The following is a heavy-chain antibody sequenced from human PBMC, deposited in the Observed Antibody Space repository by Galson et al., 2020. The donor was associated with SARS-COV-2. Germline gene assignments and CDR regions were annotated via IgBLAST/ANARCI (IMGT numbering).Heavy chain of an antibody. D-gene: IGHD3-22*01. CDR2: ISYDGSNK. CDR3: AKDDSSGYSTSWFDP. J-gene: IGHJ5*02. CDR1: GFTFSSYG. Sequence: GESLNISCAASGFTFSSYGMHWVRQAPGKGLEWVAVISYDGSNKYYADSVKGRFTISRDNSKNTLYLQMNSLRAEDTAVYYCAKDDSSGYSTSWFDPWGQGTLVTVSS. V-gene: IGHV3-30*18.